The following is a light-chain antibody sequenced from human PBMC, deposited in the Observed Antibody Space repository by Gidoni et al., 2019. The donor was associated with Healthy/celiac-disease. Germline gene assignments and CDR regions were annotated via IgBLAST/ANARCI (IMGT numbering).Light chain of an antibody. Sequence: DIVMTQSPDSLAVSLGERATINCKSSQSVLYSSNNKNYLAWYQQKPGQPPKLHIYWASTRESGVPDRFSGSGSGTDFTLTISSLQAEDVAVYYCQQYYSTLPNTFGQGTKLEIK. CDR3: QQYYSTLPNT. CDR1: QSVLYSSNNKNY. V-gene: IGKV4-1*01. CDR2: WAS. J-gene: IGKJ2*01.